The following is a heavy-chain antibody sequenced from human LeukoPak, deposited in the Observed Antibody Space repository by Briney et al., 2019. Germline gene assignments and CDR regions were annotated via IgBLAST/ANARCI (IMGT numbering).Heavy chain of an antibody. J-gene: IGHJ5*02. V-gene: IGHV3-7*03. D-gene: IGHD3-22*01. CDR2: IKQDGSEK. Sequence: GGSLRLSCAASGFTFSSYWMSWVRQAPGKGLEWVANIKQDGSEKYYADSVKGRFTISRDNSKNTLYLQMNSLRAEDTAVYYCARTRLVSTMTKGRTRWFDPWGQGTLVTVSS. CDR1: GFTFSSYW. CDR3: ARTRLVSTMTKGRTRWFDP.